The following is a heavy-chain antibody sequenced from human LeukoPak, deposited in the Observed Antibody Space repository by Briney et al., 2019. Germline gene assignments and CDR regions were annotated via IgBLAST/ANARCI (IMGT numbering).Heavy chain of an antibody. CDR3: ARDSAGNDY. V-gene: IGHV3-7*01. CDR2: IKQDGSEK. CDR1: GFPFSTYW. Sequence: GPLRLSCAASGFPFSTYWMSWVRQAPGKGLEWVANIKQDGSEKYYVDSVKGRFTISRDNAKNSLYLQMNSLRAEDTAMYYCARDSAGNDYWGQGTLVTVSS. J-gene: IGHJ4*02. D-gene: IGHD6-13*01.